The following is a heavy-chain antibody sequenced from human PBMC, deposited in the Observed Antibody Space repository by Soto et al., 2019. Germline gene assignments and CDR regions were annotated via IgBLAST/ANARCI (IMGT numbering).Heavy chain of an antibody. CDR2: IGTAGDT. D-gene: IGHD4-17*01. J-gene: IGHJ6*02. V-gene: IGHV3-13*04. CDR1: GFTFSSYD. Sequence: PGGSLRLSCAASGFTFSSYDMHWVRQATGKGLEWVSAIGTAGDTYYPGSVKGRFTISRENAKNSLYLQMNSLRAGDTAVYYCARYADYGGNPGNRGYGMDVWGQGTTVTVSS. CDR3: ARYADYGGNPGNRGYGMDV.